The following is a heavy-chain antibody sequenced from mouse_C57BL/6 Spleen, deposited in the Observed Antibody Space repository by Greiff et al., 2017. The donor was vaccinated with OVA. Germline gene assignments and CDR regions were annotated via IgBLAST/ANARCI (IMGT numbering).Heavy chain of an antibody. V-gene: IGHV1-19*01. CDR3: AIPPGANWDGAWFAY. D-gene: IGHD4-1*01. Sequence: EVQLQQSGPVLVKPGASVKMSCKASGYTFTDYYMNWVKQSHGKSLEWIGVINPYNGGTSYNQKFKGKATLTVDKSSSTAYMELNSLTSEDSAVYYCAIPPGANWDGAWFAYWGQGTLVTVSA. J-gene: IGHJ3*01. CDR1: GYTFTDYY. CDR2: INPYNGGT.